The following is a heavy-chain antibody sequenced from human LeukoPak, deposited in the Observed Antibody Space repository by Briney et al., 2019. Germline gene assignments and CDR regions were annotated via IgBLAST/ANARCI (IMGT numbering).Heavy chain of an antibody. D-gene: IGHD5-24*01. Sequence: XFXXYWMHXVRQAPGKGLVWVSHINGDGGTTTYADSVKGRFTISRDNAKNTLYLQMNSLRAEDTAVFYCARSNNYGFDYWGQGTLVTVSS. V-gene: IGHV3-74*03. CDR2: INGDGGTT. J-gene: IGHJ4*02. CDR3: ARSNNYGFDY. CDR1: XFXXYW.